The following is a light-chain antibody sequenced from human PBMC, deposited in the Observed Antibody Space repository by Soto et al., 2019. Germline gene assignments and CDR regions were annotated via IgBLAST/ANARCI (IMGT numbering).Light chain of an antibody. CDR1: QIISTY. J-gene: IGKJ1*01. Sequence: DIQMTQSPSALSASVGDRVTITSRASQIISTYLNWYQQRAGLAPRLLIYAASSLQSGVPPRFSGSASATDFTLTISSLQTVDFATYFCQQTYSAPPTFGQGTKV. CDR3: QQTYSAPPT. V-gene: IGKV1-39*01. CDR2: AAS.